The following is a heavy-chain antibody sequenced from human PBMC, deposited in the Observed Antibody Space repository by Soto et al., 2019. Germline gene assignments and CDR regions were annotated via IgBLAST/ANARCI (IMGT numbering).Heavy chain of an antibody. J-gene: IGHJ4*02. CDR3: TTEDDSSGYFYFDY. CDR1: GFTFSNAW. CDR2: IKSKTDGGTT. D-gene: IGHD3-22*01. Sequence: VQLVESGGGLVKPGGSLRLSCAASGFTFSNAWMSWVRQAPGKGLEWVGRIKSKTDGGTTDYAAPVKGRFTISRDDSKNTLYLQMNSLKTEDTAVYYCTTEDDSSGYFYFDYWGQGTLVTVSS. V-gene: IGHV3-15*01.